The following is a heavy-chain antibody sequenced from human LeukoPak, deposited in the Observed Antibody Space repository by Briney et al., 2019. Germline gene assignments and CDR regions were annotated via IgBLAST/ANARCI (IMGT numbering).Heavy chain of an antibody. J-gene: IGHJ4*02. CDR1: GFIFSNYG. V-gene: IGHV3-30*02. D-gene: IGHD4-23*01. Sequence: GGSLRLSCAASGFIFSNYGMHWVRQAPGKGLEWVSFIRSDGGEEYYADSVKGRFTISRDNSKNTVYLQMKSLRPEDTAIYYCAKDQAGGWGQGTLVTVSS. CDR2: IRSDGGEE. CDR3: AKDQAGG.